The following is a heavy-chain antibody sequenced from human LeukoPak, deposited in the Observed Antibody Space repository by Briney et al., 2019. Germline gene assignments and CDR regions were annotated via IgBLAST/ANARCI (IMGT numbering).Heavy chain of an antibody. Sequence: SQTLSLTCTVSGGSISSGDYYWSWIRQPPGKGLEYIGYIYYSGSTYYNPSLKSRITISVDTSKNQFSLKLSSVTAADTAVYYCARVAARYVGMDVWGQGTTVTVSS. J-gene: IGHJ6*02. V-gene: IGHV4-30-4*01. CDR1: GGSISSGDYY. CDR2: IYYSGST. CDR3: ARVAARYVGMDV. D-gene: IGHD6-6*01.